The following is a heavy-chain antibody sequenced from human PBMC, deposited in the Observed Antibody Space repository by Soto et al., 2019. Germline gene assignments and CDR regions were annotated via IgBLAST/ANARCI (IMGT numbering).Heavy chain of an antibody. CDR3: ARQFDSDTSGYYYAY. D-gene: IGHD3-22*01. V-gene: IGHV1-69*13. Sequence: SVKVSCKASGGTFSRNTVSWVRQAPGQGLEWMGGIMPIFGSANYAQKFRGRVTITADENTRTVYMEMSSLRSEDTAVYYCARQFDSDTSGYYYAYWGQGTLVTVSS. CDR1: GGTFSRNT. J-gene: IGHJ4*02. CDR2: IMPIFGSA.